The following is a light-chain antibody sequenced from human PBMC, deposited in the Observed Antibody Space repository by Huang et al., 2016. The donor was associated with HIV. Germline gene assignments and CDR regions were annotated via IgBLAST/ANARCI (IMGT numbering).Light chain of an antibody. J-gene: IGKJ5*01. CDR1: QSLLHGNGYNY. Sequence: DIVMIQSPLSLSVTPGEAASISCRSSQSLLHGNGYNYLEWYLQKPGQSPQLLIYLGAERAPGVPARFSASGSGTDVSLTISSVEAEDIGIYYCMQSLQTPGTFGQGTRLDIK. V-gene: IGKV2-28*01. CDR3: MQSLQTPGT. CDR2: LGA.